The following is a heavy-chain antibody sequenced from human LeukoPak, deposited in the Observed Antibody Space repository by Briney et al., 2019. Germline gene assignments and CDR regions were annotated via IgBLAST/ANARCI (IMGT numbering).Heavy chain of an antibody. J-gene: IGHJ5*02. CDR1: GFTFSSYG. CDR2: IWYDGSNK. V-gene: IGHV3-30*02. Sequence: PGGSLRLSCAASGFTFSSYGMHWVRQAPGKGLEWVAVIWYDGSNKYYVDSVKGRFTISRDNSKNTLYLQMNSLRAEDTAVYYCGYGDYRAPNWFDPWGQGTLVTVSS. D-gene: IGHD4-17*01. CDR3: GYGDYRAPNWFDP.